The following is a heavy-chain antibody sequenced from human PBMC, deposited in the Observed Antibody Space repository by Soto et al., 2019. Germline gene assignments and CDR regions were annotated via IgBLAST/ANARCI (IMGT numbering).Heavy chain of an antibody. CDR1: GGSISSYY. CDR2: IYYSGST. V-gene: IGHV4-59*12. D-gene: IGHD3-22*01. J-gene: IGHJ6*02. Sequence: SETLSLTCTVSGGSISSYYWSWIRQPPGKGLEWIGYIYYSGSTNYNPSLKSRVTISVDTSKNQFSLKLSSVTAEDTAVYYCAREDYYYDSSPKYGMDVWGQGTTVTVSS. CDR3: AREDYYYDSSPKYGMDV.